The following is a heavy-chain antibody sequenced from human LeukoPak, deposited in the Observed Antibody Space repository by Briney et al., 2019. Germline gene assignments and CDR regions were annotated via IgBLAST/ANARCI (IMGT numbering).Heavy chain of an antibody. CDR1: GFTFSNYW. Sequence: TGGSLRLSCVASGFTFSNYWMNWVRQAPGERPEWVANIKEDGSEKYYVDSVKGRFTISRDNAENSLHLQMNSLRAEDTAVYYCATGRTKKYWGQGTLVTVSS. CDR3: ATGRTKKY. D-gene: IGHD2-8*01. CDR2: IKEDGSEK. V-gene: IGHV3-7*01. J-gene: IGHJ4*02.